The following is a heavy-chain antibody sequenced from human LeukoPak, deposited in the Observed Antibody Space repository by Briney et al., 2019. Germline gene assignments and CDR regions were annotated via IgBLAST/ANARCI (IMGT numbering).Heavy chain of an antibody. V-gene: IGHV1-8*01. CDR2: MNPNSGNT. Sequence: ASVKVSCKASGYTFTSYDINWVRQATGQGLEWMGWMNPNSGNTGYAQKFQGRVTMTRNTSISTAYMELSSLRSEDTAVYYCARSPDSSSWYVDYHYGMDVWGQGTTVTVSS. CDR3: ARSPDSSSWYVDYHYGMDV. CDR1: GYTFTSYD. D-gene: IGHD6-13*01. J-gene: IGHJ6*02.